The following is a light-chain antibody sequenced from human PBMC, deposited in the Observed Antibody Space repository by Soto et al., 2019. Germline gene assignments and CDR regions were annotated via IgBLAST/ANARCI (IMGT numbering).Light chain of an antibody. CDR3: EQYGSWPH. CDR1: QSVSSY. CDR2: DAS. J-gene: IGKJ5*01. V-gene: IGKV3-11*01. Sequence: EIVLTQSPATLSLSPGEIATLSCRASQSVSSYLAWYQQKPGQPPMLLIYDASNRATGIPARFSGSGSVTDFTLTIGRLQPEDFAVYYCEQYGSWPHFGQGTRLEIK.